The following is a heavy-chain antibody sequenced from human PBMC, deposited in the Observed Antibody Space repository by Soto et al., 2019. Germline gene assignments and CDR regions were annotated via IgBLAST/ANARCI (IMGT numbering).Heavy chain of an antibody. D-gene: IGHD1-7*01. CDR1: GGTFSSYA. CDR3: ARGTTTRGPLFDY. V-gene: IGHV1-69*13. CDR2: IIPIFGTA. Sequence: GASVKVSCKASGGTFSSYAISWVRQAPGQGLEWMGGIIPIFGTANYAQKFQGRVTITADESTSTAYMELSSLRSEDTAVYYCARGTTTRGPLFDYWGQGTLVTVSS. J-gene: IGHJ4*02.